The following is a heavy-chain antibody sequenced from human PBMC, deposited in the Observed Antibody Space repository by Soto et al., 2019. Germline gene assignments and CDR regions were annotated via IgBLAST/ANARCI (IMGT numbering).Heavy chain of an antibody. J-gene: IGHJ6*01. CDR3: ARDLGDLGVVVVMYYYYYGMDV. CDR2: ISYDGSNK. Sequence: QVQLVESGGGVVQPGRSLRLSCAASGFTFSSYAMHWVRQAPGKGLEWVAVISYDGSNKYSADSVKGRFTISRDNSKNTLYLQMNSLRAEDTAVYYCARDLGDLGVVVVMYYYYYGMDVW. D-gene: IGHD3-22*01. V-gene: IGHV3-30-3*01. CDR1: GFTFSSYA.